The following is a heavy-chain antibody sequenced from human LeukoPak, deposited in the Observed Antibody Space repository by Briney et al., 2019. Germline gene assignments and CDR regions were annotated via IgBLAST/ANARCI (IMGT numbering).Heavy chain of an antibody. CDR2: IRYDGSIK. V-gene: IGHV3-30*02. J-gene: IGHJ4*02. D-gene: IGHD1-26*01. CDR1: GFTFSSYW. Sequence: GGSLRLSCAASGFTFSSYWMSWVRQAPGKGLEWVAFIRYDGSIKFYADSVKGRFTISRDNSRNTLYLQMNSLRAEDTAVYYCAKDSRHRIVGTTTFLDYWGQGTLVTVSS. CDR3: AKDSRHRIVGTTTFLDY.